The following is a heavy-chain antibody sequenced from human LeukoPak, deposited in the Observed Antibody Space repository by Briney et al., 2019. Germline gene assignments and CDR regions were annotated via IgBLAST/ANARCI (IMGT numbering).Heavy chain of an antibody. CDR3: ARDTMVRGVTNWFDP. Sequence: PSGTLSLTCAVSGGSISSSNWWSWVRQPPGKGLEWIGEIYHSGSTNYNPSLKSRVTISVDKSKNQSSLKLSSVTAADTAVYYCARDTMVRGVTNWFDPWGQGTLVTVSS. J-gene: IGHJ5*02. V-gene: IGHV4-4*02. CDR2: IYHSGST. CDR1: GGSISSSNW. D-gene: IGHD3-10*01.